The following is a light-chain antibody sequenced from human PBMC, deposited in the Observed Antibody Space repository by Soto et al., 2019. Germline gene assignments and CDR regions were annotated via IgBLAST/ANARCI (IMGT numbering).Light chain of an antibody. CDR3: QQSYSTPPN. Sequence: QMTHSPSSLSASVGDRVTVTCLASQSISSYLNWYQQKPGKAPKLLIYAASSLQSGVPSRFSGSGSGTDFTLTISSLQPEDFATYYCQQSYSTPPNFGGGTKVDIK. J-gene: IGKJ4*01. CDR2: AAS. CDR1: QSISSY. V-gene: IGKV1-39*01.